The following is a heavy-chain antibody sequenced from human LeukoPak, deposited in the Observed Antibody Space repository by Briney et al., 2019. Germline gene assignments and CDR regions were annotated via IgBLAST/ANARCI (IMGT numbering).Heavy chain of an antibody. D-gene: IGHD4-17*01. J-gene: IGHJ4*02. Sequence: GRSLRLSCAASGFTFSSCGMHWVRQAPGKGLEWVSAISGSGGSTYYADSVKGRFTISRDNSKNTLYLQMNSLRAEDTAVYYCAKDRYGDYGLCDYWGQGTLVTVSS. CDR3: AKDRYGDYGLCDY. CDR2: ISGSGGST. CDR1: GFTFSSCG. V-gene: IGHV3-23*01.